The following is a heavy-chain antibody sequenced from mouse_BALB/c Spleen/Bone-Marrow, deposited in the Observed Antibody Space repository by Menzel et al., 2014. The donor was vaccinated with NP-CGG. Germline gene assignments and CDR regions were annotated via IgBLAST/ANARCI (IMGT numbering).Heavy chain of an antibody. CDR3: ARGVYYGNYFDY. V-gene: IGHV1-84*02. Sequence: ESGPELVKPGASVKISCKASGYTFTDYYINWVKQKPGQGLEWIGWIYPGSGNTKYDEKFKGKATLTVDTSSSTAYMQLSSLTSEDTAVYFCARGVYYGNYFDYWGQGTTLTVSS. CDR2: IYPGSGNT. CDR1: GYTFTDYY. J-gene: IGHJ2*01. D-gene: IGHD2-1*01.